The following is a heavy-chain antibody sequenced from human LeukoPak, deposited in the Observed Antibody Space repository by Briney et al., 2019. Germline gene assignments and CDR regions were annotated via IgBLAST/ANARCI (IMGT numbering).Heavy chain of an antibody. CDR3: TREYSSGWFSH. J-gene: IGHJ5*02. CDR1: GYTFTSYG. V-gene: IGHV1-46*01. D-gene: IGHD6-19*01. Sequence: ASVKVSCKASGYTFTSYGISWVRQAPGQGLEWMGLINPSVGGTNYAQKFQGRITMTRDTSTSTVYMELSSLTFEDAAVYYCTREYSSGWFSHWGQGTLVTVSS. CDR2: INPSVGGT.